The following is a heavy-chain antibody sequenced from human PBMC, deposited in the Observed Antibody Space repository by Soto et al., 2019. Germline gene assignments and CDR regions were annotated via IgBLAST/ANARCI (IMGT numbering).Heavy chain of an antibody. Sequence: QVQLQESGPGLVKPSGALSLTSAVSGGSISSSNWWSWVRQPPGKGLEWIGEIYHSGSTNYNPSLKSRVTISVDKSKNQFSLKLSSVTAADTAVYYCARDPDYGDYTHGFDPWGQGTLVTVSS. CDR2: IYHSGST. CDR1: GGSISSSNW. V-gene: IGHV4-4*02. CDR3: ARDPDYGDYTHGFDP. J-gene: IGHJ5*02. D-gene: IGHD4-17*01.